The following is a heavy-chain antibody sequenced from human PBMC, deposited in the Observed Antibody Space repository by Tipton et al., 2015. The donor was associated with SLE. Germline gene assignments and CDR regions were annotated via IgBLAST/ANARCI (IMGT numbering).Heavy chain of an antibody. D-gene: IGHD6-25*01. CDR3: ARGISADDYFDS. CDR1: GGSISSGGLF. Sequence: TLSLTCTVSGGSISSGGLFWSWVRQHPGKGLEWIGYIYYVGKTYYTPSLTSRVSMSVDTSENQFSLRLSSVTAADTAVYFCARGISADDYFDSLGQGTLVTVS. CDR2: IYYVGKT. V-gene: IGHV4-31*03. J-gene: IGHJ4*02.